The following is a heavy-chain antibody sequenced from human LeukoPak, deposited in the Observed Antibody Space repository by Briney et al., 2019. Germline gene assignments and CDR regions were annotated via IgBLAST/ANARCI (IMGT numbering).Heavy chain of an antibody. CDR2: IYYSGST. CDR1: GGSINNYY. J-gene: IGHJ3*02. CDR3: ARHGYYGPLDAFDI. D-gene: IGHD3-22*01. Sequence: SETLSLTCTVSGGSINNYYWSWIRQPPGKGLEWIGYIYYSGSTNYNPSLKSRVTISVDTSKNQFSLKLSSVTAADTAVYYCARHGYYGPLDAFDIWGQGTMVTVSS. V-gene: IGHV4-59*08.